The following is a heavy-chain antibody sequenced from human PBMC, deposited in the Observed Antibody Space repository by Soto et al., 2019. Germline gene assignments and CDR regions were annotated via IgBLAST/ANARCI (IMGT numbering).Heavy chain of an antibody. V-gene: IGHV4-38-2*01. Sequence: TLSLTCAVSGYSISSGYNWGWIRQPPGKGLEWIASMYHSGSTYYNPSLKSRVTISVDTSKNQVSLNLSSVTAADTAVYYCARSGSAYSSGWWYFDYWGQGTLVTVSS. CDR1: GYSISSGYN. CDR3: ARSGSAYSSGWWYFDY. CDR2: MYHSGST. D-gene: IGHD6-13*01. J-gene: IGHJ4*02.